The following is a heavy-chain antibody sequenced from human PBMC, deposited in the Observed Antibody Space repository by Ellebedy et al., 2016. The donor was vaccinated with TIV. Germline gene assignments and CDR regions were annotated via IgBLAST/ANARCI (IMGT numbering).Heavy chain of an antibody. CDR2: ISYDGSHR. V-gene: IGHV3-30-3*01. CDR3: AREHMTSTGSPLDY. Sequence: GESLKISCAASGFSFNSYAMHWVRQAPGKGLEWVAIISYDGSHRYYADSVKGRFTISRDISKNTLYLQMNSLRAEDTAVYYCAREHMTSTGSPLDYWGQGTLVTVSS. J-gene: IGHJ4*02. D-gene: IGHD1-1*01. CDR1: GFSFNSYA.